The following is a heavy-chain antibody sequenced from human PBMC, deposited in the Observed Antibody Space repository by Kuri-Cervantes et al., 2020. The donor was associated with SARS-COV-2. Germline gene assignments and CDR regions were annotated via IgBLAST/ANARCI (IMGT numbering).Heavy chain of an antibody. V-gene: IGHV4-34*01. CDR3: ARDHSPISDPIVVVPAASWFDP. CDR1: GGSFSGYY. CDR2: INHSGST. Sequence: SETLSLTCAVYGGSFSGYYWSWIRQPPGKGLEWIGEINHSGSTNYNPSLKSRVTISVDTSKNQFSLKLSSVTAADTAVYYCARDHSPISDPIVVVPAASWFDPWGQGTLVTVSS. D-gene: IGHD2-2*01. J-gene: IGHJ5*02.